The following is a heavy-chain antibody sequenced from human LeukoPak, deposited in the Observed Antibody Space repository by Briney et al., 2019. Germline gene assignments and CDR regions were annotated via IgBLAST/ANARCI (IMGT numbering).Heavy chain of an antibody. J-gene: IGHJ3*02. CDR1: GYTFTSYG. Sequence: ASVKVSCKASGYTFTSYGISWVRQAPGQGLEWMGWINPNSGDTNYAQKFQGRVSMTGDTSISTAYMELSRLRSDDTAVYYCARTLVVINDAFDNWGQGTMVTVSS. D-gene: IGHD3-22*01. CDR2: INPNSGDT. CDR3: ARTLVVINDAFDN. V-gene: IGHV1-2*02.